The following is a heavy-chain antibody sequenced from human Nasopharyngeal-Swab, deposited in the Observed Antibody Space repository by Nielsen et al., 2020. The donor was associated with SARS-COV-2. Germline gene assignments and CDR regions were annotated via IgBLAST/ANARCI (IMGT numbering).Heavy chain of an antibody. V-gene: IGHV4-4*08. CDR3: ATDLDHFGGENRFDS. D-gene: IGHD4-23*01. J-gene: IGHJ4*02. CDR1: GDSMSRFW. Sequence: SETLSLTCIVSGDSMSRFWWSWIRQAPGKGLEWVGYISATGTTTYNPSLKSRATIFIDSSRRQFSLRLSPVTAADTAVYYCATDLDHFGGENRFDSWGQGTLVTVSS. CDR2: ISATGTT.